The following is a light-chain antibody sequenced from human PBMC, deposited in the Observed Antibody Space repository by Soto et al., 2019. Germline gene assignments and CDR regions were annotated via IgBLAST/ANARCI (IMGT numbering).Light chain of an antibody. CDR3: SSHTSGSTRL. V-gene: IGLV2-14*01. J-gene: IGLJ1*01. Sequence: HSVRTQPASVSGSPGQSIAISCTGTFSDVGGYDYVSWYQQHPDKAPKLMIYEVTKRPSGVSNRFSGSKSGNTASLTISGLQPEDEADYYCSSHTSGSTRLFASGTKVTVL. CDR2: EVT. CDR1: FSDVGGYDY.